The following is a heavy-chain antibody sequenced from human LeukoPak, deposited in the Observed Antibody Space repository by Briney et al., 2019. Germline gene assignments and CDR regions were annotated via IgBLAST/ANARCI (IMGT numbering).Heavy chain of an antibody. V-gene: IGHV3-23*01. J-gene: IGHJ6*02. CDR3: AKAPRAAAGTYNGMDV. Sequence: PGGSLRLSCAASGFTFSSYAMSWVRQAPGKGLEWVSAISGSGGSTYYADSVKGRFTISRDNSKNTPYLQMNSLRAEDTAVYYCAKAPRAAAGTYNGMDVWGQGTTVTVSS. CDR1: GFTFSSYA. D-gene: IGHD6-13*01. CDR2: ISGSGGST.